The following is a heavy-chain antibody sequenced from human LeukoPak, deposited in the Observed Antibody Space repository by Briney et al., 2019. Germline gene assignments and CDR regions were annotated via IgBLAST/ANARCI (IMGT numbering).Heavy chain of an antibody. J-gene: IGHJ4*02. V-gene: IGHV3-7*01. CDR1: GFTFSGYW. Sequence: GSLRLSCAASGFTFSGYWMSWVRQAPGKGLEWVANINKDGSERYNVDSVKGRFTISRDNANKSLYLQMNSLRAEDTSVYYCARLRGYSYGYGDYWGQGTLVTVSS. CDR2: INKDGSER. CDR3: ARLRGYSYGYGDY. D-gene: IGHD5-18*01.